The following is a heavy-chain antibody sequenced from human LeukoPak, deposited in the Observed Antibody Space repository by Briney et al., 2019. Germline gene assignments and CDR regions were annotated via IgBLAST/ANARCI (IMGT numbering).Heavy chain of an antibody. Sequence: PGGTPRLSCAASGFTFTSYGMSWVRQDPGKGLEWISSISSVSTYIYYADSVKGRFTISRDNARNALYLQLTILRVEDTAVYYCASDRKVEPLPEYWGQGTLVTVSS. V-gene: IGHV3-21*01. CDR3: ASDRKVEPLPEY. CDR1: GFTFTSYG. CDR2: ISSVSTYI. D-gene: IGHD1-1*01. J-gene: IGHJ4*02.